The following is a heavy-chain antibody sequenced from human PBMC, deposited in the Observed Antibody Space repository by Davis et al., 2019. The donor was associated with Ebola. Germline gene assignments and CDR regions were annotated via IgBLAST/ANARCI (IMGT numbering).Heavy chain of an antibody. CDR1: GGSMTAYY. CDR3: ARANNVLSFPLDY. J-gene: IGHJ4*02. V-gene: IGHV4-59*01. D-gene: IGHD2-8*02. Sequence: SETLSLTCSVSGGSMTAYYWSWIRQPPGKGLEWIGNIFYSGSTNYNYNASLKSRVTISLDASKNQFSLKLSSVTAADTAVYYCARANNVLSFPLDYWGQGIPVTVSS. CDR2: IFYSGSTNY.